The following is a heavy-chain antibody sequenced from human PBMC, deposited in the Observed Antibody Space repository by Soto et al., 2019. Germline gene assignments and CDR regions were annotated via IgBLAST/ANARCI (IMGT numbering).Heavy chain of an antibody. CDR2: ISPSETT. CDR1: GGSIRSGGYY. CDR3: ARVLNEGYGPRSYVVYNWFDP. Sequence: QVQLQESASGLVKPSQTLSLTCSVSGGSIRSGGYYWSWIRQPPGKGLEWIGYISPSETTYYNLALESRVTISVDKSKNQFSLKLTSVNVAETAVYYCARVLNEGYGPRSYVVYNWFDPWGRGTLVTVSS. V-gene: IGHV4-30-2*01. J-gene: IGHJ5*02. D-gene: IGHD3-10*01.